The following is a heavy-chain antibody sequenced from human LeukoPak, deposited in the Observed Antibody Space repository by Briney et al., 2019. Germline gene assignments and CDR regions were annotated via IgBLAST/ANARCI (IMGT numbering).Heavy chain of an antibody. D-gene: IGHD4-17*01. Sequence: GGSLRLSCAASGFTFSSYEMNWVRQAPGKGLEWVSYISSSGSTIYYADSVKGRFTISRDNAKNTLYLQMNSLRAEDTAVYYCARVKYGVPDYWGQGTLVTVSS. J-gene: IGHJ4*02. CDR3: ARVKYGVPDY. V-gene: IGHV3-48*03. CDR2: ISSSGSTI. CDR1: GFTFSSYE.